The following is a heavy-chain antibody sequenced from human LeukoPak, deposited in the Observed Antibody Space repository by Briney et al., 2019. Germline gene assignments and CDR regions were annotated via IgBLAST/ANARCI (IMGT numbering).Heavy chain of an antibody. CDR1: GFTFSSYG. J-gene: IGHJ4*02. CDR2: IWYDGSNK. Sequence: GGSLRLSCAASGFTFSSYGMHWVRQAPGKGLEWVAVIWYDGSNKYYADSVKGRFTISRDNSKNTLYLQMNSLRAEDTAVYYCAKDQSMIVVVILDYWGQGTLVTVSS. V-gene: IGHV3-33*06. CDR3: AKDQSMIVVVILDY. D-gene: IGHD3-22*01.